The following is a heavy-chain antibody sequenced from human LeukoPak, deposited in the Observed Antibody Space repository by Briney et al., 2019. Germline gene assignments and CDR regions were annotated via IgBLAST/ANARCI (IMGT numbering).Heavy chain of an antibody. CDR3: ARGLPNSNAPSDY. CDR2: IIPIFGTA. D-gene: IGHD5-18*01. J-gene: IGHJ4*02. V-gene: IGHV1-69*05. CDR1: GGTFSSYA. Sequence: SVKVSCKASGGTFSSYAISWVRQAPGQGLEWMGGIIPIFGTANYAQKFQGRVTITTDESTSTAYMELSSLRSEDTAVYYCARGLPNSNAPSDYGGQGTLVTVSS.